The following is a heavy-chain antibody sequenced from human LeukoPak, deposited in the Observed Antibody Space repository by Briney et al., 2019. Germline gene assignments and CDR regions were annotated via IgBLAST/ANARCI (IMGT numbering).Heavy chain of an antibody. CDR3: AREGAAPMYYYYMDV. J-gene: IGHJ6*03. D-gene: IGHD2-2*01. V-gene: IGHV4-59*01. CDR1: GGSISSYY. Sequence: SETLSLTCTVSGGSISSYYWSWIRQPPGKGLEWTGYINYSGSTNYNPSLKSRVTISLDTSKNQFSLKLNSVTAADTAVYYCAREGAAPMYYYYMDVWGKGTTVTVSS. CDR2: INYSGST.